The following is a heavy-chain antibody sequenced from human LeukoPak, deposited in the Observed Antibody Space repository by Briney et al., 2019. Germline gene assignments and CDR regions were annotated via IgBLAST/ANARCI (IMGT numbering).Heavy chain of an antibody. CDR3: ARAGYDFWSGYSTNFDY. CDR2: MNPNSGNT. Sequence: ASVKVSCKASGYTFTSYDINWVRQATGQGLEWMGWMNPNSGNTGYAQKFQGRVTMTRDMSTNTVYMQLSSLRSEDTAVYYCARAGYDFWSGYSTNFDYWGQGTLVTVSS. J-gene: IGHJ4*02. CDR1: GYTFTSYD. D-gene: IGHD3-3*01. V-gene: IGHV1-8*01.